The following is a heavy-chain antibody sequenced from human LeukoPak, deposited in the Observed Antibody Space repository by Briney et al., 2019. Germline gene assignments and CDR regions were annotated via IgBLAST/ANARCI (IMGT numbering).Heavy chain of an antibody. Sequence: ASVKVSCKVSGYTLTELSIHWVRQPPGKGLEWMGGFDPKNGKTNYAQKFQRRVTTTEDTSTDTAYMELSSLRSEDTAEYYCATAGRGWPDYWGQGTLVTVSS. CDR1: GYTLTELS. J-gene: IGHJ4*02. V-gene: IGHV1-24*01. D-gene: IGHD3-22*01. CDR3: ATAGRGWPDY. CDR2: FDPKNGKT.